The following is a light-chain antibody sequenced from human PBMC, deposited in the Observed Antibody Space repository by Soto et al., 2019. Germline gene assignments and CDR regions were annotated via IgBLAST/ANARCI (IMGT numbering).Light chain of an antibody. CDR2: GAS. Sequence: ERVMTQSPATLSVSPGERATLSCRASQSVSRNLAWYQQKPGQAPRLLIYGASTRATGIPARFSGSGSGTEFTLTISSLQSEDFAVYYCQQYNNWPSITFGQGTRLEIK. CDR1: QSVSRN. V-gene: IGKV3-15*01. J-gene: IGKJ5*01. CDR3: QQYNNWPSIT.